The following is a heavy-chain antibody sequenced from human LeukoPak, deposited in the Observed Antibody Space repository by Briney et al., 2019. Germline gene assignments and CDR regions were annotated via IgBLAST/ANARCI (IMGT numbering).Heavy chain of an antibody. Sequence: SVKVSCKASGGTVSSYVISWVRQAAGQGLEWMGGIISIFGTANYAQKFQGRVTITADESTSTAYMELSSLRSEDTAVYYCASTDSLRYFDWLYESYFDYWGQGTLVTVSS. V-gene: IGHV1-69*13. CDR1: GGTVSSYV. D-gene: IGHD3-9*01. CDR3: ASTDSLRYFDWLYESYFDY. J-gene: IGHJ4*02. CDR2: IISIFGTA.